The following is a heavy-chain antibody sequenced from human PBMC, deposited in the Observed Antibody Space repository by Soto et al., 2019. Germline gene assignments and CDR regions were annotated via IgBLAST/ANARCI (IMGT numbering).Heavy chain of an antibody. CDR3: ARAYDSIIPFDQ. CDR1: GGSISSSSYY. V-gene: IGHV4-39*01. D-gene: IGHD3-16*01. Sequence: PSETLSLTCIVSGGSISSSSYYWGWIRQPPEKGLEWIGSIYYSGSTNYNPSLKSRVTISVDTSKNQFSLKLSSVTAADTAVYYCARAYDSIIPFDQWGQGILVTVSS. J-gene: IGHJ4*02. CDR2: IYYSGST.